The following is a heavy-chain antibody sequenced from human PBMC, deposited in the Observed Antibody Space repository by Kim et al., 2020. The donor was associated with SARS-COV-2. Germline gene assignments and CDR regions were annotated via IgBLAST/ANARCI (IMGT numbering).Heavy chain of an antibody. J-gene: IGHJ3*02. V-gene: IGHV3-7*01. Sequence: GGSLRLSCAASEFSFSNYWMSWVRQAPGKGLEWVANINQGGSEKYYVDSVKGRFTISRDNAKNSLYLQMNTLRAEDAAVYYCARSSGAAFDIWGQGTMVT. CDR2: INQGGSEK. CDR3: ARSSGAAFDI. CDR1: EFSFSNYW. D-gene: IGHD3-22*01.